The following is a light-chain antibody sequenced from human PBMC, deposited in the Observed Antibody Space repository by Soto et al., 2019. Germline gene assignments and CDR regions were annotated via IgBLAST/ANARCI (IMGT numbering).Light chain of an antibody. CDR2: DAS. J-gene: IGKJ2*01. Sequence: EIVLTQSPATLSLSPGERATLSCRASQSVSSYLAWHQQKPGQAPRLLIYDASNRATGIPARFSGSGAGTDFTLTISRLEPEDFAVYYCQQRSNWPPFTFGQGTKLEIK. CDR1: QSVSSY. V-gene: IGKV3-11*01. CDR3: QQRSNWPPFT.